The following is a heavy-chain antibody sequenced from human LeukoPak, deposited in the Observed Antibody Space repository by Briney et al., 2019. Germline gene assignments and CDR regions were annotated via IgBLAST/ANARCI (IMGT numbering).Heavy chain of an antibody. J-gene: IGHJ4*02. D-gene: IGHD6-19*01. V-gene: IGHV4-59*01. CDR2: IYYSGST. CDR1: GGSISSYY. CDR3: ARDRPYSSGWYRFFDY. Sequence: PSETLSLTCTVSGGSISSYYWSWIRQPPGKGLEWIGYIYYSGSTNYNPSLKSRVTISVDTSKNQFSLKLSSVTAADTAVYYCARDRPYSSGWYRFFDYWGQGTLVTVSS.